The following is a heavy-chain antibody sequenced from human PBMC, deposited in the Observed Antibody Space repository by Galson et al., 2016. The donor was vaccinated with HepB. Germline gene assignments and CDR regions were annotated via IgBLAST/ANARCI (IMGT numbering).Heavy chain of an antibody. Sequence: SLRLSCATSGFTVSTNSMSWVRQAPGRGLEWVSLIHSGGTTYYADSVKGRFTISRDNSKSTLYLQMNSLRVEDTAVYYCAKAHPSPTATGGFWGQGTLVIVSS. CDR2: IHSGGTT. D-gene: IGHD7-27*01. J-gene: IGHJ4*02. CDR1: GFTVSTNS. V-gene: IGHV3-53*01. CDR3: AKAHPSPTATGGF.